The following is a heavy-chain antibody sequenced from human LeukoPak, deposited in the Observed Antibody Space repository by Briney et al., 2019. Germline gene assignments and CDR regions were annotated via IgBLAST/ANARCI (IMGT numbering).Heavy chain of an antibody. CDR3: ARGDVLRYFDWLTPYYFDY. Sequence: ASVKVSCKVSGYTLTELSMHWVRQAPGQGLEWMGWINPNSGGTNYAQKFQGWVTMTRDTSISTAYMELSRLRSDDTAVYYCARGDVLRYFDWLTPYYFDYWGQGTLVTVSS. CDR2: INPNSGGT. V-gene: IGHV1-2*04. D-gene: IGHD3-9*01. CDR1: GYTLTELS. J-gene: IGHJ4*02.